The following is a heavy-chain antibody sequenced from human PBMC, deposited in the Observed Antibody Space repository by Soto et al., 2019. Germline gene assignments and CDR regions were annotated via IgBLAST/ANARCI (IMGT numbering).Heavy chain of an antibody. CDR2: ISGSGGST. D-gene: IGHD3-9*01. J-gene: IGHJ3*02. CDR1: GFTFSSYA. CDR3: AKGITYYDILTGNAFDI. V-gene: IGHV3-23*01. Sequence: GGSLRLSCAASGFTFSSYAMSWVRQAPGKGLEWVSAISGSGGSTYYADSVKGRFTISRDNSKNTLYLQMNSLRAEDTAVYYCAKGITYYDILTGNAFDIWGQGTMVTVSS.